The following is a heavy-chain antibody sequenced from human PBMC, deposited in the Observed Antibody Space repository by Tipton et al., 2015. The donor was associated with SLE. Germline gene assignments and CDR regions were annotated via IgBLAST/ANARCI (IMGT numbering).Heavy chain of an antibody. V-gene: IGHV4-39*07. CDR3: ARVRDFFDTSAAYSGWFDP. Sequence: TLSLTCTVSGGSISSKNYYWGWIRQPPGKGLEWIGSIHYSGSTYDNPSFKSRVTISVDTSKNQFSLKLSSVTAADTAVYYCARVRDFFDTSAAYSGWFDPWGQGTLVTVSS. CDR2: IHYSGST. D-gene: IGHD3-22*01. CDR1: GGSISSKNYY. J-gene: IGHJ5*02.